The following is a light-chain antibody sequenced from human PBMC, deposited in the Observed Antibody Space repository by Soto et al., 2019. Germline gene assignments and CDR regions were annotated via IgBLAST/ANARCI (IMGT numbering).Light chain of an antibody. V-gene: IGLV2-8*01. CDR2: EVN. CDR1: SSDVGGYKY. Sequence: QSALTQPPSASGSPGQSVTISCTGTSSDVGGYKYVSWYQQHPGKAPKLMIFEVNKRPSGVPDRFSGSTSGNTASLTVSGLQAADAADYYTSSYAGINNLGVFGTGTKLTVL. CDR3: SSYAGINNLGV. J-gene: IGLJ1*01.